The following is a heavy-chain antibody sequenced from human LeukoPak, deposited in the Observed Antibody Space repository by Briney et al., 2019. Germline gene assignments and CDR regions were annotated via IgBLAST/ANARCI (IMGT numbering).Heavy chain of an antibody. J-gene: IGHJ5*02. CDR2: IIPILGIA. CDR1: GGTFISYA. Sequence: ASVKVSCKASGGTFISYAISWVRQAPGQGLEWMGGIIPILGIANYAQKFQGRVTITADKSTSTAYMELSSLRSEDTAVYYCARDVNTAMAPGQNNWFDPWGQGTLVTVSS. D-gene: IGHD5-18*01. CDR3: ARDVNTAMAPGQNNWFDP. V-gene: IGHV1-69*10.